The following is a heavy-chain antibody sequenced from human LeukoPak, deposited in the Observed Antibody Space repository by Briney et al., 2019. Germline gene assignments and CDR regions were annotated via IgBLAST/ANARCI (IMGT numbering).Heavy chain of an antibody. Sequence: GGSLRLSCAASGFTFSSYSMNWVRQAPGKGLXXXSSISSSSSYIYYADSVKGRFTISRDNAKNSLYLQMNSLRAEDTAVYYCARRRAVADQFDYWGQGTLVTVSS. D-gene: IGHD6-19*01. V-gene: IGHV3-21*01. CDR2: ISSSSSYI. J-gene: IGHJ4*02. CDR3: ARRRAVADQFDY. CDR1: GFTFSSYS.